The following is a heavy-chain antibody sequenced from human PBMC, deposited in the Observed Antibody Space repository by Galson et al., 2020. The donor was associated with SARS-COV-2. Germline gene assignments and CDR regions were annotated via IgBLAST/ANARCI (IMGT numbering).Heavy chain of an antibody. CDR1: GGSISSYY. CDR3: AGLGSSSWPVAFDI. V-gene: IGHV4-59*08. Sequence: ASETLSLTCTVSGGSISSYYWSWIRQPPGKGLEWIGYLYYSGSTNYNPSLKSRVTISVDTSKNQFALKLSSVTAADTAVYYCAGLGSSSWPVAFDIWGQGTRVTVSS. J-gene: IGHJ3*02. D-gene: IGHD6-13*01. CDR2: LYYSGST.